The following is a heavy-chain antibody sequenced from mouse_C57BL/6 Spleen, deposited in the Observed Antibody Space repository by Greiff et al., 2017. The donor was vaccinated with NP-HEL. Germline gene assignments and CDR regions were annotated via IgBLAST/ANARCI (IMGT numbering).Heavy chain of an antibody. J-gene: IGHJ1*03. CDR3: ARKGTTVVEGYFDV. Sequence: VQLQQSGAELVKPGASVKLSCKASGYTFTSYWMHWVKQRPGQGLEWIGMIHPNSGSTNYNEKFKSKATLTVDKSSSTAYMQLSSLTSEDSAVYYCARKGTTVVEGYFDVWGTGTTVTVSS. CDR2: IHPNSGST. D-gene: IGHD1-1*01. CDR1: GYTFTSYW. V-gene: IGHV1-64*01.